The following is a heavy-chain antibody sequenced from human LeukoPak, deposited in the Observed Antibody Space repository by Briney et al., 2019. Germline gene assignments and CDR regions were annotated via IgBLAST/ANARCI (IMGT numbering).Heavy chain of an antibody. D-gene: IGHD4-17*01. J-gene: IGHJ4*02. Sequence: ASVKVSCKASGYTFTGYYMHWVRQAPGQGLEWMGWVNPNTGGTNYAQKFQGRVTMTRDTSISTAYMELSRLRSDDTAVYYCARPNSDYGDYAWYFDYWGQGTLVTVSS. CDR1: GYTFTGYY. CDR2: VNPNTGGT. CDR3: ARPNSDYGDYAWYFDY. V-gene: IGHV1-2*02.